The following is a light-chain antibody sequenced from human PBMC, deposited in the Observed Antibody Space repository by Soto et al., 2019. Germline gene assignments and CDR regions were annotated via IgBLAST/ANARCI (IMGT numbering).Light chain of an antibody. CDR2: DAS. CDR1: QDIDKY. J-gene: IGKJ5*01. CDR3: QQYYDLPIT. V-gene: IGKV1-33*01. Sequence: DIQMTQSPSSLSAYVGDRVTITCQASQDIDKYLNWYQQKQGKAPKLLIDDASNLETEVPSRFSGSGSGTHFTFTIASLQPEDTEIYYGQQYYDLPITFGQGTRLEI.